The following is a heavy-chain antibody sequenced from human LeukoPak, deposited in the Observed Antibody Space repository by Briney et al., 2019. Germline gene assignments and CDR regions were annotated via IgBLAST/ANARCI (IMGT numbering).Heavy chain of an antibody. J-gene: IGHJ4*02. CDR1: GFPFSDFA. CDR3: AKDRSGGSSN. V-gene: IGHV3-23*01. D-gene: IGHD3-16*01. Sequence: PGGPLSLSCAVSGFPFSDFAMSWVRQAPGKGLEWVSTISGGGDNTYFADSVKGRFTISRDNSKNTLYLQMNSLRAEDTAVYYCAKDRSGGSSNWGQGTLVTVSS. CDR2: ISGGGDNT.